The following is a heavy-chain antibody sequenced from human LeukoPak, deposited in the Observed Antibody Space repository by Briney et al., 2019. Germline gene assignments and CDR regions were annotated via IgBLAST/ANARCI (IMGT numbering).Heavy chain of an antibody. J-gene: IGHJ4*02. V-gene: IGHV3-21*04. CDR2: ISNSSSYI. CDR3: AKSGISAPDFDY. D-gene: IGHD3-10*01. Sequence: AGGSLRLSCAASGFTFSSYSMNWVRQAPGKGLEWVSSISNSSSYIYYADSVKGRFTISRDNAKNSLYLQMNSLRAEDTAVYYCAKSGISAPDFDYWGQGTLVTVSS. CDR1: GFTFSSYS.